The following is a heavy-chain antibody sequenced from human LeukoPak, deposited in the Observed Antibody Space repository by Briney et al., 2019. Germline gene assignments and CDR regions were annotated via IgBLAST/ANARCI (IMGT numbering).Heavy chain of an antibody. CDR1: GFTFSSYW. CDR2: INSDGSST. J-gene: IGHJ6*02. CDR3: AQLLEGGYYGMDV. D-gene: IGHD2-2*01. Sequence: PGGSLRLSCAASGFTFSSYWMHWVRQAPGKGLVWVSRINSDGSSTSYADSVKGRFTISRDNAKNTLYLQMNSLRAEDTAVYYCAQLLEGGYYGMDVWGQGTTVTVSS. V-gene: IGHV3-74*01.